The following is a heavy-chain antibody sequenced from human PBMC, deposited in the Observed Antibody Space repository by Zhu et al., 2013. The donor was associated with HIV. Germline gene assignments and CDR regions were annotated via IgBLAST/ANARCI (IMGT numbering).Heavy chain of an antibody. CDR1: GGTFSSYA. Sequence: QVQLVQSGAEVKKPGSSVKVSCKASGGTFSSYAISWVRQAPGQGLEWMGGIIPIFGTANYAQKFQGRVTITADKSTSTAYMELSSLRSEDTAVYYCAKSPHIVLLWFRVVIMDDAFDIWAKGQWSPSLQ. CDR2: IIPIFGTA. CDR3: AKSPHIVLLWFRVVIMDDAFDI. D-gene: IGHD3-10*01. J-gene: IGHJ3*02. V-gene: IGHV1-69*06.